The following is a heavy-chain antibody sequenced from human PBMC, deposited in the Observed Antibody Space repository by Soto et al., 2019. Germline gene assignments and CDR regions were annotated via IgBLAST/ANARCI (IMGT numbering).Heavy chain of an antibody. CDR2: ISGSGGST. Sequence: GGSLRLSCAASGFTFSSYAMSWVRQAPGKGLEWVSAISGSGGSTYYADSVKGRFTISRDNSKNTLYLQMNSLRAEDTALYYCAKDGDYYDSSGSPGALDIWGQGTMVTVSS. CDR3: AKDGDYYDSSGSPGALDI. D-gene: IGHD3-22*01. CDR1: GFTFSSYA. V-gene: IGHV3-23*01. J-gene: IGHJ3*02.